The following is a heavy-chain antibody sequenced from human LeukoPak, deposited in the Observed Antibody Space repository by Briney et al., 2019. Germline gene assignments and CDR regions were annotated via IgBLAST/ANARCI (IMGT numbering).Heavy chain of an antibody. CDR2: INPNSGGT. Sequence: ASVKVSCKASGYTFTGYYMHWVRQAPGQGLEWMGWINPNSGGTNYAQKFQGRVTMTRDASISTAYMELSRLRSDDTAVYYCARGSDYYDSSGYYDDAFDIWGQGTMVTVSS. J-gene: IGHJ3*02. CDR3: ARGSDYYDSSGYYDDAFDI. V-gene: IGHV1-2*02. CDR1: GYTFTGYY. D-gene: IGHD3-22*01.